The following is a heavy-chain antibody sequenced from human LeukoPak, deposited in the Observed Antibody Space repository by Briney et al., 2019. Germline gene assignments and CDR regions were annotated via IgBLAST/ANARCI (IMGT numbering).Heavy chain of an antibody. CDR2: ISYDGSNK. CDR1: GFTFSSYG. CDR3: ARGSVQGNWNYGEYLDY. Sequence: PGRSLRLSCAASGFTFSSYGMHWVRQAPGKGLEWVAVISYDGSNKYYADSVKGRFTISRDNSKNTLYLQMNSLRAEDTAVYYCARGSVQGNWNYGEYLDYWGQGTLVTVSA. D-gene: IGHD4-17*01. V-gene: IGHV3-30*03. J-gene: IGHJ4*02.